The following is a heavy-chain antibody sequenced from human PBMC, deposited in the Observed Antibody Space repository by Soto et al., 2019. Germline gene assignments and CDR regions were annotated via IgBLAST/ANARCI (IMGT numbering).Heavy chain of an antibody. CDR2: IGSDGSPT. Sequence: EVQLVESGGGLVQPGGSLRLSCAASGFTFSSYWIHWVRQAPGKGLVWVSRIGSDGSPTRYADSVKGRFTISIDNAKNTLYLQMSSLRAEDTAVYYCARGMGYGDYFYFDYRGQGTRVTVSS. CDR3: ARGMGYGDYFYFDY. D-gene: IGHD4-17*01. CDR1: GFTFSSYW. V-gene: IGHV3-74*01. J-gene: IGHJ4*02.